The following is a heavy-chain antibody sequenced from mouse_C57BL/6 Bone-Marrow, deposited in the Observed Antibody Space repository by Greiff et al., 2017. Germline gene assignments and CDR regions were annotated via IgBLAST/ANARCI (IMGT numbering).Heavy chain of an antibody. CDR2: IYPGSGST. CDR1: GYTFTSYW. V-gene: IGHV1-55*01. CDR3: ANGSSYVDY. J-gene: IGHJ2*01. Sequence: QVQLQQPGAELVKPGASVKMSCKASGYTFTSYWITWVKQRPGQGLEWIGEIYPGSGSTNYNEKFKSKATLTVDTSSSTAYMQLSSLTSEDSAGYYCANGSSYVDYWGKGTTLTVSS. D-gene: IGHD1-1*01.